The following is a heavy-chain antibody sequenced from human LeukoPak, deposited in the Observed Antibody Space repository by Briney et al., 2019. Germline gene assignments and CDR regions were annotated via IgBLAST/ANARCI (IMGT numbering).Heavy chain of an antibody. CDR1: GGSISSYY. CDR2: IYYSGST. Sequence: SETLSLTCTVSGGSISSYYWSWIRQPPGKGLEWIGYIYYSGSTNYNPSLKSRVTISVDTPKNQFSLKLSSVTAADTAVYYCARSIPYGSGSYYNGFDYWGQGTLVTVSS. J-gene: IGHJ4*02. CDR3: ARSIPYGSGSYYNGFDY. D-gene: IGHD3-10*01. V-gene: IGHV4-59*08.